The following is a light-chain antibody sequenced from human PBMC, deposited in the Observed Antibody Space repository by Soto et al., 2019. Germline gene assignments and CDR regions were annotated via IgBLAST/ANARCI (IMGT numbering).Light chain of an antibody. CDR1: QGISSG. V-gene: IGKV1-13*02. J-gene: IGKJ1*01. CDR2: DAS. CDR3: QHYDLSLWT. Sequence: AIQLTQSPSSLSASVGDRVTITCRASQGISSGLAWYQQKPGKAPKLLIYDASTLKSGVPSRFSAGGSGTEFTLTISSLQPDDFATYYCQHYDLSLWTFGKGTK.